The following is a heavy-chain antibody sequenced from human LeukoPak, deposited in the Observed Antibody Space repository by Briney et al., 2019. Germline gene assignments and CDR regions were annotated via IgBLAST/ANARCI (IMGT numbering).Heavy chain of an antibody. CDR3: AKDRAKYTGYVHFDY. V-gene: IGHV3-23*01. CDR2: FSASGDST. Sequence: GGALRLSRAPSGFTLSNYVMSWVRQAPRRGVEWVSSFSASGDSTNYADSVKGRFTISRDNSKKTLYLQMNSLRAEDTAVYDCAKDRAKYTGYVHFDYWGQGTLVTVSS. CDR1: GFTLSNYV. D-gene: IGHD5-12*01. J-gene: IGHJ4*02.